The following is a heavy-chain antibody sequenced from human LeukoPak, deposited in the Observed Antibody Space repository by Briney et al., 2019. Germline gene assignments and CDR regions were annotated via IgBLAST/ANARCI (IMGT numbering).Heavy chain of an antibody. CDR1: GGSISSYY. CDR3: ARHRTVGARGVDFDY. J-gene: IGHJ4*02. Sequence: SETLSPTCTVSGGSISSYYWSWIRQPPGKGLEWIGYIYYSGSTNYNPSLKSRVTISVDTSKNQFSLKLSSVTAADTAVYYCARHRTVGARGVDFDYWGQGTLVTVSS. CDR2: IYYSGST. V-gene: IGHV4-59*08. D-gene: IGHD1-26*01.